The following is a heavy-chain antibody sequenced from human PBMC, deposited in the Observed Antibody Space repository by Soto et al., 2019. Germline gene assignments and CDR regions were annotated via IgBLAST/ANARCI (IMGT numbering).Heavy chain of an antibody. CDR1: GYTFTSYG. CDR2: ISAYNGNT. Sequence: ASVKVSCKASGYTFTSYGISWVRQAPGQGLEWMGWISAYNGNTNYAQKLQGRVTMTTDTSTSTAYMELRSLRSDDTAVYSCARVPVDYYDSSGYYYYYYGMDVWGQGTTVTVSS. J-gene: IGHJ6*02. CDR3: ARVPVDYYDSSGYYYYYYGMDV. V-gene: IGHV1-18*01. D-gene: IGHD3-22*01.